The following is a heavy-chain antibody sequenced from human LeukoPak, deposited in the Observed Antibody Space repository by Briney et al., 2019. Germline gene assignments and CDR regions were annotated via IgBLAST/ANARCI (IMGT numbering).Heavy chain of an antibody. CDR2: IIPIFGTA. V-gene: IGHV1-69*05. CDR3: ARDLNWGSPVGAFDI. J-gene: IGHJ3*02. D-gene: IGHD7-27*01. Sequence: SVKVSCKASGYTFTSYAISWVRQAPGQGLEWMGGIIPIFGTANYAQKFQGRVTITTDESTSTAYMELSSLRSEDTAVYYCARDLNWGSPVGAFDIWGQGTMVTVSS. CDR1: GYTFTSYA.